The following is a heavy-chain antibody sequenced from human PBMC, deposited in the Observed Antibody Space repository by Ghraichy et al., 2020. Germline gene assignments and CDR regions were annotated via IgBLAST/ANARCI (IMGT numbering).Heavy chain of an antibody. J-gene: IGHJ6*02. D-gene: IGHD3-9*01. CDR1: GFTFSSYS. V-gene: IGHV3-21*01. CDR3: ARDLSLTNHPDYDILTGPGANYYYYGMDV. CDR2: ISSSSSYI. Sequence: GSLRLSCAASGFTFSSYSMNWVRQAPGKGLEWVSSISSSSSYIYYADSVKGRFTISRDNAKNSLYLQMNSLRAEDTAVYYCARDLSLTNHPDYDILTGPGANYYYYGMDVWGQGTTVTVSS.